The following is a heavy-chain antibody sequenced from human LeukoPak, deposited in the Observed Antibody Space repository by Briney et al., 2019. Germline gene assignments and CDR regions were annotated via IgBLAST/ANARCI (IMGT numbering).Heavy chain of an antibody. V-gene: IGHV4-39*01. CDR3: ARQRSGSYYFPYYFDY. CDR2: IYYSGST. D-gene: IGHD1-26*01. Sequence: SETLSLTCTVSGGSISSSSYYWGWIRQPPGKGLEWIGSIYYSGSTYYNPSLKSRVTISVDTSKNQFSLKLSSVTAADTAVYYCARQRSGSYYFPYYFDYWGQGTLVTVSS. J-gene: IGHJ4*02. CDR1: GGSISSSSYY.